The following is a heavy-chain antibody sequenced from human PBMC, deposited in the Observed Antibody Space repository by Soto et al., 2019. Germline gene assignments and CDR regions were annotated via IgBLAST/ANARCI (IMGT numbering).Heavy chain of an antibody. Sequence: QVQLVQSGAEVKKPGASVKVSCKASGYNFTTYAMVWVRQAPGQRPEWMGWINTGNGNTKYSPKFQGRVTITRDTSATTADTEVSSRKSEDTAVYYCARGERLYFLDYGMDVWGQGSTGTV. V-gene: IGHV1-3*04. J-gene: IGHJ6*02. CDR2: INTGNGNT. CDR3: ARGERLYFLDYGMDV. CDR1: GYNFTTYA. D-gene: IGHD2-2*02.